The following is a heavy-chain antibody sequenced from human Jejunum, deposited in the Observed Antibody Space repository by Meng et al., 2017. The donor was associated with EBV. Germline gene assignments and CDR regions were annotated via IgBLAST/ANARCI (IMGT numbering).Heavy chain of an antibody. J-gene: IGHJ4*02. CDR2: IIPVFGTA. CDR3: ARLFCGDDCFSTYYFDS. CDR1: GDTFTSHG. D-gene: IGHD2-21*01. Sequence: QVELVRSGAEGKKPGSSVKLSCKASGDTFTSHGVGWVRLAPGQGPEWLGGIIPVFGTANYPLRFQDRVTITADKSTNTGYMELGGLRSDDTAVYYCARLFCGDDCFSTYYFDSWGQGTLVTVSS. V-gene: IGHV1-69*06.